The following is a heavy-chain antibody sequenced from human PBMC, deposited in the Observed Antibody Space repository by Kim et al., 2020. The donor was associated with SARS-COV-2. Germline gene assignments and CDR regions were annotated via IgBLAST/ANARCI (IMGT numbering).Heavy chain of an antibody. D-gene: IGHD3-22*01. J-gene: IGHJ4*02. V-gene: IGHV4-34*01. Sequence: LRSRVTISVDTSKNQFSLKLSSVTAADTAVYDCARGGSIRNYYDSSGFGYWGQGTLVTVSS. CDR3: ARGGSIRNYYDSSGFGY.